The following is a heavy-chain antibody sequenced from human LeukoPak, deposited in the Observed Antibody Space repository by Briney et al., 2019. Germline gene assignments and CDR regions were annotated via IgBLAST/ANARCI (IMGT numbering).Heavy chain of an antibody. CDR2: IIPIFGTA. V-gene: IGHV1-69*06. D-gene: IGHD2-2*01. J-gene: IGHJ4*02. CDR3: ASEYCSSTSCSHRGYFDY. Sequence: ASVKVPCKASGYTFTSYAISWVRQAPGQGLEWMGGIIPIFGTANYAQKFQGRVTITADKSTSTAYMELSSLRSEDTAVYYCASEYCSSTSCSHRGYFDYWGQGTLVTVSS. CDR1: GYTFTSYA.